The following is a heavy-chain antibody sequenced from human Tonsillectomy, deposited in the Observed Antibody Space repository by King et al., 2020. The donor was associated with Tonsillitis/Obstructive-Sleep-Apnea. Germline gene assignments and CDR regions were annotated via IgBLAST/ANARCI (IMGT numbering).Heavy chain of an antibody. J-gene: IGHJ4*02. CDR1: GYSFTNYW. CDR3: ARLPPNLMFWSAYYVDY. D-gene: IGHD3-3*01. Sequence: VQLVQSGAEVKKPGESLKISCKGSGYSFTNYWIGWVRQMPGKGLEWMGIIYPGDSVIRYSPSFQGQVTISADKSISTAYLQWSSLKASDTAMYYCARLPPNLMFWSAYYVDYWGQGTLVTVSS. V-gene: IGHV5-51*01. CDR2: IYPGDSVI.